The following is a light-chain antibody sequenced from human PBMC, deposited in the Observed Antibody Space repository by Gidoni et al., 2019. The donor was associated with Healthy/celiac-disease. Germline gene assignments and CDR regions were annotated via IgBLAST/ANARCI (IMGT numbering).Light chain of an antibody. CDR2: GAS. CDR1: QSVSSN. V-gene: IGKV3-15*01. CDR3: QQYNNWPFT. Sequence: DIVMTQSPATLSVSPGERATLSCRASQSVSSNLAWYQQKPGQAPRLLIYGASTRATGIPARFSGSGSGTEFTLTISSLQSEDFAVYYCQQYNNWPFTFXHXTKVDIK. J-gene: IGKJ3*01.